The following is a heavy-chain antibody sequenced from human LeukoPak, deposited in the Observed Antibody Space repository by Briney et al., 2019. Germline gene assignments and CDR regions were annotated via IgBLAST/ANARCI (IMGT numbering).Heavy chain of an antibody. CDR2: ISYDGSNK. CDR3: ASDSSLTNSGWNDTPAYYYYGMDV. J-gene: IGHJ6*02. D-gene: IGHD6-19*01. Sequence: GGSLRLSCAASGFTFSSYAMHWVRQAPGKGLEWVAVISYDGSNKYYADSVKGRFTISRDNSKSTLYLQMNSLRAVDTAVYYCASDSSLTNSGWNDTPAYYYYGMDVWGQGTTVTVSS. V-gene: IGHV3-30-3*01. CDR1: GFTFSSYA.